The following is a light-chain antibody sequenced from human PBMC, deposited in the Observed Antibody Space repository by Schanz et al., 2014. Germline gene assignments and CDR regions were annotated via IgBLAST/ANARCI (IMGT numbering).Light chain of an antibody. CDR3: QQANSFPFT. J-gene: IGKJ3*01. CDR2: DAS. CDR1: QSVSSN. Sequence: DIVLTQSPGTLSVSPGERATLSCRASQSVSSNLAWYQQKPGQAPRLLIYDASNRATGIPARFSGSGSGTDFTLTISSLHPDDFATYFCQQANSFPFTFGPGTKVILK. V-gene: IGKV3-11*01.